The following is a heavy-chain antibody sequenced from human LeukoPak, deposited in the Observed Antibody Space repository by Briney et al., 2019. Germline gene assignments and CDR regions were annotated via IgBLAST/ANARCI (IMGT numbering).Heavy chain of an antibody. CDR2: IYYSGST. CDR1: GGSISSYY. CDR3: ARVEYILSVYMDV. J-gene: IGHJ6*03. Sequence: SETLSLTCTVSGGSISSYYWSWIRQPPGKGLEWIGYIYYSGSTNYNPSLKSRVTISVDTSKNQFSLKLSSVTAADTAVYYCARVEYILSVYMDVWGKGTTVTISS. D-gene: IGHD3-9*01. V-gene: IGHV4-59*01.